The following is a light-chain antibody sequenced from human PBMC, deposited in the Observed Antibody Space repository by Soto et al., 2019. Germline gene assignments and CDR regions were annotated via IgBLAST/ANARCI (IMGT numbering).Light chain of an antibody. J-gene: IGLJ1*01. V-gene: IGLV1-44*01. Sequence: QSVLTQPPSASGTPGERVTIPCSGSSSNIGTNLINWYQQLPGTAPKLLIYRDNQRPSGVPDRFSGSKSGTSASLAISGLQSEDEAEYYCAAWDDSLNAYVFGTGTKVTVL. CDR3: AAWDDSLNAYV. CDR1: SSNIGTNL. CDR2: RDN.